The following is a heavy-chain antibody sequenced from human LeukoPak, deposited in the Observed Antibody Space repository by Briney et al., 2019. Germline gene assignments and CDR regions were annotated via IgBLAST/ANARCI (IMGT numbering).Heavy chain of an antibody. Sequence: GSVTVSCKASGYTFTNDGINWVRQAPGQGLEGMGWIGTKSGNTNYAPSFQARVTLTTDTSSTTAYMELRSLTSDDTAAYYCARTPLGKMHAFDIWGQGTIVTVSS. CDR1: GYTFTNDG. V-gene: IGHV1-18*01. J-gene: IGHJ3*02. CDR3: ARTPLGKMHAFDI. D-gene: IGHD7-27*01. CDR2: IGTKSGNT.